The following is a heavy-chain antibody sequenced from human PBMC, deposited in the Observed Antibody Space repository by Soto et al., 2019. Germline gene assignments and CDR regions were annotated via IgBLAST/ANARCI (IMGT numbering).Heavy chain of an antibody. V-gene: IGHV3-30-3*01. CDR1: GFTFSSYV. CDR3: ATVSGGTTTGGYY. J-gene: IGHJ4*02. CDR2: ISYDGSND. D-gene: IGHD4-17*01. Sequence: GGSLRLSCAASGFTFSSYVLHWVRQAPGRGLEWVALISYDGSNDYYADSVKGRFTISRDNSKNTLYLRMNGLRPEDTAVYYCATVSGGTTTGGYYWGQGTLVTVSS.